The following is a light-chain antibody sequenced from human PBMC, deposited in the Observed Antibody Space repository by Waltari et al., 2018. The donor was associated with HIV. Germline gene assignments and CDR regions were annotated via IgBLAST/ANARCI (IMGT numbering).Light chain of an antibody. V-gene: IGKV3-15*01. CDR1: QSIYSR. J-gene: IGKJ5*01. CDR2: GT. Sequence: EIEMTQSPATLSVSPGERATLSCRASQSIYSRVAWYQLKPGQAPSLPLYGTTRATRVPARFSGSGSGTEFTLTISSLQSEDFAVYFCQQYNDWPAITFGQGTRLEIK. CDR3: QQYNDWPAIT.